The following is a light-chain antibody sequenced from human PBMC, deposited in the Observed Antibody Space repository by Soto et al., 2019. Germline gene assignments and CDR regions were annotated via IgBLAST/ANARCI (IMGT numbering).Light chain of an antibody. CDR3: VAWDGSLNSLL. CDR2: RTD. Sequence: QSVLPQPPSASGTPGQRVPISCSGSRSNLGSNYVYRYQQVPGKAPKLLIYRTDQRPSGVPDRFSDAKPGASASLVISGLRSEDEADYYCVAWDGSLNSLLFGGGTKLTVL. J-gene: IGLJ2*01. V-gene: IGLV1-47*01. CDR1: RSNLGSNY.